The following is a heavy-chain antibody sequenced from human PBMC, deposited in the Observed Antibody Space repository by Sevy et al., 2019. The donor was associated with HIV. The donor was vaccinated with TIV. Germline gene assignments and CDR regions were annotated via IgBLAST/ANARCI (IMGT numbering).Heavy chain of an antibody. CDR1: GFTFSNYG. CDR2: ISYGGTNK. CDR3: AKDASSQWLNYFFDY. V-gene: IGHV3-30*18. D-gene: IGHD6-19*01. J-gene: IGHJ4*02. Sequence: GGSLRLSCAASGFTFSNYGIHWVRQAPGKGLEWLAAISYGGTNKYYTDPVKGRFTISRDNSKNTLYLQMNSLRAEDTAVYFCAKDASSQWLNYFFDYWGQGTLVTVSS.